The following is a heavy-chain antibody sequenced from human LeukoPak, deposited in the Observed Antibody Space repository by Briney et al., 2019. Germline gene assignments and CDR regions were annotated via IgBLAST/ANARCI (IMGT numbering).Heavy chain of an antibody. CDR1: GGSFSGYY. V-gene: IGHV4-34*01. CDR2: INHSGST. J-gene: IGHJ6*03. Sequence: PSETLSLTCVVYGGSFSGYYWSWIRQPPGKGLEWIGGINHSGSTNYNPSLKSRVTISVDTSKNQFSLKLSSVTAADTAVYYCARGRQQLATIYYYYYLDVWGKGTTVTVSS. D-gene: IGHD6-13*01. CDR3: ARGRQQLATIYYYYYLDV.